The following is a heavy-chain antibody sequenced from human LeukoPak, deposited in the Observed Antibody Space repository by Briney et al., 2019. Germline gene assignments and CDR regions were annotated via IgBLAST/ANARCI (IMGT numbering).Heavy chain of an antibody. CDR3: ARGDY. Sequence: GESLKISCKGSGYSFTNYDINWVRQATGQGLEWMGWMNPNSGNTGSAQKFQGRVTMTRNTSISTAYMELSSLRSEDTAVYYCARGDYWGQGTLVTVSS. CDR2: MNPNSGNT. V-gene: IGHV1-8*01. J-gene: IGHJ4*02. CDR1: GYSFTNYD.